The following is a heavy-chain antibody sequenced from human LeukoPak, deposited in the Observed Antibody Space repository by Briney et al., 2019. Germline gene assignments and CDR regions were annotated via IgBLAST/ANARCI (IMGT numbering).Heavy chain of an antibody. V-gene: IGHV4-4*07. CDR1: GGSISSYY. CDR2: IYTSGST. J-gene: IGHJ3*02. CDR3: ARDSGSYPSVAFDI. Sequence: PSETLSLTCTVSGGSISSYYWSWIRQPAGKGLEWIGRIYTSGSTNYNPSLKSRVTMSVDTSKNQFSLKLSSVTAADTAVYYCARDSGSYPSVAFDIWGQGTMVTVSS. D-gene: IGHD1-26*01.